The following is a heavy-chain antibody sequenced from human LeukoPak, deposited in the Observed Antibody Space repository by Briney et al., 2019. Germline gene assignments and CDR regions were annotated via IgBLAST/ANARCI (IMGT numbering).Heavy chain of an antibody. J-gene: IGHJ6*02. CDR3: ASETYYYGPGTRTPGGMDV. CDR1: GYTFTSYD. CDR2: MNPNSGNT. D-gene: IGHD3-10*01. V-gene: IGHV1-8*01. Sequence: ASVKVSCKASGYTFTSYDINWVRQATGQGLEWMGWMNPNSGNTGYAQKFQGRVTMTRNTSISTAYMELSSLRSEDTAVYYCASETYYYGPGTRTPGGMDVWGQGTTVTVFS.